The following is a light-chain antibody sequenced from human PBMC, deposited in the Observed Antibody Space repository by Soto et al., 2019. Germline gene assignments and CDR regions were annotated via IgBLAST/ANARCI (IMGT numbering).Light chain of an antibody. CDR3: LQHNNYPWT. CDR2: AAS. CDR1: QGIRND. J-gene: IGKJ1*01. V-gene: IGKV1-17*02. Sequence: DIQMTQSPSSLSASVGDRVTITCRASQGIRNDLGRYQQKPGKAPKRLIYAASSLQSGVPSRFSGRASGKEFTHTINNMQPEDYETYCCLQHNNYPWTFGQGTKVEIK.